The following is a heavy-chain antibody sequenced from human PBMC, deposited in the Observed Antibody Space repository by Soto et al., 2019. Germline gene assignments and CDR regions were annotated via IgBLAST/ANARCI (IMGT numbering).Heavy chain of an antibody. CDR2: IYYSGRT. Sequence: PSETLSLTCTVSGGSISSTSYYWGWIRQPPGKGLEWIGSIYYSGRTYYNPSLRSRCTISIDTSRNQFSLKLGSVTAVDTAVYYCAVLKDVHSTKYLVHWGQETRLTISS. D-gene: IGHD2-8*01. CDR1: GGSISSTSYY. J-gene: IGHJ4*02. V-gene: IGHV4-39*01. CDR3: AVLKDVHSTKYLVH.